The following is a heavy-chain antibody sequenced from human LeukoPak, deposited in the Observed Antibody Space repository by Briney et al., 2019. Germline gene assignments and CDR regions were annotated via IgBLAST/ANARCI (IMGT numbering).Heavy chain of an antibody. V-gene: IGHV4-59*01. CDR3: ARVGGTNYYYYGMDV. CDR2: IYDSGST. CDR1: GGSISSYY. Sequence: SETLSLTCTVSGGSISSYYWSWIRQPPGKGLEWIGYIYDSGSTNYNPSLKSRVTISVDTSKSQFSLKLSSVTAADTAVYYCARVGGTNYYYYGMDVWGQGTTVTVSS. D-gene: IGHD1-1*01. J-gene: IGHJ6*02.